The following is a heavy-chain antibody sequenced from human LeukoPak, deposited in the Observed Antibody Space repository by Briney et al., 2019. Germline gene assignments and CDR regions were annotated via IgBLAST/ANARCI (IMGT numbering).Heavy chain of an antibody. CDR2: IYPGDSDT. CDR3: ARRRSSSSSWYYFDY. V-gene: IGHV5-51*01. D-gene: IGHD6-13*01. Sequence: LKISCKXSGYSFTSYWIGWVRQMPGKGLEWMGIIYPGDSDTRYSPSFQGQVTIPADKSISTAYLQWSSLKASDTAMYYCARRRSSSSSWYYFDYWGQGTLVTVSS. CDR1: GYSFTSYW. J-gene: IGHJ4*02.